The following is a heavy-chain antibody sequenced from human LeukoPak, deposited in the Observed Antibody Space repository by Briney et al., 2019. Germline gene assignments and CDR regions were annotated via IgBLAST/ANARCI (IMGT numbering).Heavy chain of an antibody. CDR2: INTSGGT. CDR1: GASIRSYY. J-gene: IGHJ2*01. CDR3: ARQPLTGSYWFFDL. D-gene: IGHD3-10*01. Sequence: SGTLCLTCRVSGASIRSYYLSWIRQPPGKGLEWIAHINTSGGTNHSPSPKGRVSPFFSTTTKHSLLPLSTVTAADTAAYYCARQPLTGSYWFFDLWGRGSLVTVSS. V-gene: IGHV4-4*08.